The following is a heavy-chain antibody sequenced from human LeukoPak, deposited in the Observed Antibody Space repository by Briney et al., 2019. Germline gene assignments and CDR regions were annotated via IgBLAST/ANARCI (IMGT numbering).Heavy chain of an antibody. J-gene: IGHJ6*03. CDR3: ARDQRYYYYMDV. CDR2: ISAYNGNT. V-gene: IGHV1-18*01. D-gene: IGHD6-25*01. CDR1: GYTFTSYG. Sequence: ASVTVSFKASGYTFTSYGISWVRQAPGQGLEWMGWISAYNGNTNYAQKLQGRVTMTTDTSTSTAYMELRSLRSDDTAVYYCARDQRYYYYMDVWGKGTTVTVSS.